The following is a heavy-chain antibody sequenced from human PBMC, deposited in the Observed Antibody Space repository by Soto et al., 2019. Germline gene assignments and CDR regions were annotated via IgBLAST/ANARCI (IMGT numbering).Heavy chain of an antibody. V-gene: IGHV3-23*01. Sequence: GGSLRLSCAASGFTFSSYAMSWVRQAPGKGLEWVSAISGSGGSTYYADSVKGRFTISRDNSKNTLYLQMNSLRAEDTAVYYCAKDLGTEGIAAAPKRDYNWFDPWGQGTLVTVSS. D-gene: IGHD6-13*01. J-gene: IGHJ5*02. CDR3: AKDLGTEGIAAAPKRDYNWFDP. CDR2: ISGSGGST. CDR1: GFTFSSYA.